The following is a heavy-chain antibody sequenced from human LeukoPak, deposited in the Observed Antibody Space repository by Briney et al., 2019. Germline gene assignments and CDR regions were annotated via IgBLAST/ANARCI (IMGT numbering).Heavy chain of an antibody. Sequence: GESLKISCEASGYNFTVYWIAWVRQMPGKGLEWMGIIDPSDSDTRYSPFFQGQVTISADKSISTAYLQWSSLKASDTAVYYYARRGIATYYVDYWGQGTQVTVSS. J-gene: IGHJ4*02. CDR3: ARRGIATYYVDY. CDR2: IDPSDSDT. D-gene: IGHD3-10*01. CDR1: GYNFTVYW. V-gene: IGHV5-51*01.